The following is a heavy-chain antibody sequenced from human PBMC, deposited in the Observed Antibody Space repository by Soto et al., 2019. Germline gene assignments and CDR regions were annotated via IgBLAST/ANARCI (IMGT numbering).Heavy chain of an antibody. J-gene: IGHJ4*02. CDR1: GYSFTNFH. Sequence: QVQLSQFGAEVKKPGASVKVSCKASGYSFTNFHIHLVRQAPGQGLEWMGMIDPSGGITRDAQRVQGRITMTRDASTSTVYMELRILTSEDTAVYYCARDLIGHDNYETMVYYFDHWGQGTLVNVAS. CDR3: ARDLIGHDNYETMVYYFDH. D-gene: IGHD3-10*01. V-gene: IGHV1-46*01. CDR2: IDPSGGIT.